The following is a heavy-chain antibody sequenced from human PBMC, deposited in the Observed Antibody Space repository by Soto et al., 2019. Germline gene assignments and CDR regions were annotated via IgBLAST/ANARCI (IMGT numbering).Heavy chain of an antibody. CDR1: GGSFSGHY. CDR2: IYYSGST. Sequence: SETLSLTCAVYGGSFSGHYWSWIRQPPGKGLEWIGSIYYSGSTYYNPSLKSRVTISVDTSKNQFSLKLSSVTVADTAVYYCARHEGYGSGDYYYYYYMDVWGKGTTVTVSS. V-gene: IGHV4-34*01. D-gene: IGHD3-10*01. J-gene: IGHJ6*03. CDR3: ARHEGYGSGDYYYYYYMDV.